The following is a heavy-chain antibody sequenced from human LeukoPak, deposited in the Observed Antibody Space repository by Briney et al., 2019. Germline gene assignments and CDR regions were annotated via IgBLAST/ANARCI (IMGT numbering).Heavy chain of an antibody. D-gene: IGHD5-12*01. CDR1: GFTFSSYG. V-gene: IGHV3-30*02. CDR3: AKGGGYEAQYYYYYLDV. Sequence: GGSLRLSCVASGFTFSSYGMYWVRQAPGKGLEWVAFIRYDGSNKYYADSVKGRFTVSRDNSKNTLYLQMKSLRAEDTAVYYCAKGGGYEAQYYYYYLDVWGKGTTVTISS. CDR2: IRYDGSNK. J-gene: IGHJ6*03.